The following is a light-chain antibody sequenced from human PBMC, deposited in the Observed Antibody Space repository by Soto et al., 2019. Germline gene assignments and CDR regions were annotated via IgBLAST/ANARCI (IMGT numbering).Light chain of an antibody. CDR1: QSISSW. CDR2: DAS. V-gene: IGKV1-5*01. Sequence: DIQMTQSPSTLSASVGDRVTITCRASQSISSWLAWYQQKPGKAPKLLIYDASSLESGVPSRFSGSGSGTEFTLTISSLQPYDFATYYCQHYNSYSQTFGQGTKVEIK. J-gene: IGKJ1*01. CDR3: QHYNSYSQT.